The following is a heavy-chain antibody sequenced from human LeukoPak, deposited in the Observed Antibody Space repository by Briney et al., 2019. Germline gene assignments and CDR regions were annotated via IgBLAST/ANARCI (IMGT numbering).Heavy chain of an antibody. CDR2: ISAYNGNT. CDR3: ARGGYYDFWSGYYWAAFDI. CDR1: GGTFSSYT. V-gene: IGHV1-18*01. J-gene: IGHJ3*02. Sequence: ASVKVSCKASGGTFSSYTISWVRQAPGQGLEWMGWISAYNGNTNYAQKLQGRVTMTTDTSTSTAYMELRSLRSDDTAVYYCARGGYYDFWSGYYWAAFDIWGQGTMVTVSS. D-gene: IGHD3-3*01.